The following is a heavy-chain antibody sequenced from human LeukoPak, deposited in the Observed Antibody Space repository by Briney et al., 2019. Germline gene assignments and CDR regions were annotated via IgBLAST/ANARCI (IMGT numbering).Heavy chain of an antibody. Sequence: PGGSLRLSCAASGFTFNSYGMHWVRQAPGKGLEWVAVISYDGNNKDYADSVKGRFTISRDNSKNTLYLQMNSLRAEDTAVYYCAKAQLGYCSSTSCYGGLVDYWGQGTLVTVSS. D-gene: IGHD2-2*01. CDR3: AKAQLGYCSSTSCYGGLVDY. CDR1: GFTFNSYG. J-gene: IGHJ4*02. V-gene: IGHV3-30*18. CDR2: ISYDGNNK.